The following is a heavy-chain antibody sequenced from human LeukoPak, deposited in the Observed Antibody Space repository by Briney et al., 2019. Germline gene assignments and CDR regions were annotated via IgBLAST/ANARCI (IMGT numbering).Heavy chain of an antibody. J-gene: IGHJ4*02. Sequence: RGESLKISCKGSGYSFTSYWIGWVRQMPGKGLEWMGIIYPGDSDTRYSPSFQGQVTISADKFISTAYLQWSSLKASDTAMYYCARLRTTVTTRDFDYWGQGTLVTVSS. CDR1: GYSFTSYW. D-gene: IGHD4-17*01. CDR3: ARLRTTVTTRDFDY. V-gene: IGHV5-51*01. CDR2: IYPGDSDT.